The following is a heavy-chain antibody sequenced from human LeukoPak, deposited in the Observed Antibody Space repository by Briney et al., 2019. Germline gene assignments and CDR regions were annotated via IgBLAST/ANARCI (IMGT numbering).Heavy chain of an antibody. D-gene: IGHD3-3*01. J-gene: IGHJ5*02. V-gene: IGHV4-39*07. CDR3: ARGLGDFWSGYPLWFDP. CDR2: LYYSGST. Sequence: SETLSLTCTVSGGSISSSSYYWGWIRQPPGKGLEWIGSLYYSGSTYYNPSLKSRVTISVDTSKNQFSLKLSSVTAADTAVYYCARGLGDFWSGYPLWFDPWGQGTLVTV. CDR1: GGSISSSSYY.